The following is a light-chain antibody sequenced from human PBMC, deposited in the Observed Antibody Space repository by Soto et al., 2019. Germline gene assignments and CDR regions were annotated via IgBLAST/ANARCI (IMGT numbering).Light chain of an antibody. CDR3: QSYDSSLSVGV. J-gene: IGLJ2*01. CDR1: SSNIGAGYD. CDR2: GNS. V-gene: IGLV1-40*01. Sequence: QAVVPQPPSVSGAPGQRVTISCTGSSSNIGAGYDVHGYQQLPGTAPKLLIYGNSNRPSGVPDRFSGSKSGTSASLAITGLQAEDEADYYCQSYDSSLSVGVFGGGTKLTVL.